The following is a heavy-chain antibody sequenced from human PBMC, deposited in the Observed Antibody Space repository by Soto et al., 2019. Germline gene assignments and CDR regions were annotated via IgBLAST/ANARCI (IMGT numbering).Heavy chain of an antibody. CDR3: ARARGGDSGDYASLFDR. CDR2: IHDSGNT. CDR1: GGSVSIGDYL. D-gene: IGHD4-17*01. Sequence: SETLSLTCTVFGGSVSIGDYLWSWIRQRPGKGLEWIGYIHDSGNTYYNPSLKSRVTISLDTSKNQFSLKVTSMTAADTAVYFCARARGGDSGDYASLFDRWGQGNLVTVSS. J-gene: IGHJ5*02. V-gene: IGHV4-30-4*01.